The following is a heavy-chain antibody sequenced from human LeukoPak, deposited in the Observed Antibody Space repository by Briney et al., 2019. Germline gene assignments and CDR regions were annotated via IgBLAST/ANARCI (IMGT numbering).Heavy chain of an antibody. J-gene: IGHJ4*02. Sequence: GGSLRLSCAASGFTFSSYWMHWVRQVPGKGLVWVSRINSDGSSTSYADSVKGRFTISRDNAKNTLYLQMNSLRAEDTAVYYCAKDPSGMSYYFDYWGQGTLVTVSS. CDR3: AKDPSGMSYYFDY. CDR1: GFTFSSYW. CDR2: INSDGSST. V-gene: IGHV3-74*01.